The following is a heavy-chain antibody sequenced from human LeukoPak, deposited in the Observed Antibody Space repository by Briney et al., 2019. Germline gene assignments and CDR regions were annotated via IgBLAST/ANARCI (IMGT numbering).Heavy chain of an antibody. CDR2: MNHSGST. CDR1: GGSFSGYY. Sequence: SETLSLTCAVYGGSFSGYYWSWIRQPPGKGLEWIGSMNHSGSTYYNPSLKSRVTISADTSKNQFSLKLSSVTAADTAVYYCARGATSGFDYWGQGTLVTVSS. CDR3: ARGATSGFDY. J-gene: IGHJ4*02. V-gene: IGHV4-34*01. D-gene: IGHD5-12*01.